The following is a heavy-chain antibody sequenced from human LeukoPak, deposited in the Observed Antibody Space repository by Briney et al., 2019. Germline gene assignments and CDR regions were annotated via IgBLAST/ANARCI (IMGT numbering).Heavy chain of an antibody. V-gene: IGHV4-31*03. CDR2: IYYSGST. CDR1: GGSISSGGYY. CDR3: ARNSRIAAAGTLDY. J-gene: IGHJ4*02. Sequence: SQTLSLTCTVSGGSISSGGYYWSWIRQHPGKGLEWIGYIYYSGSTYYNPSLKSRVTISVDTSKNQFSLKLSSVTAADTAVYYCARNSRIAAAGTLDYWGQGTLVTVSS. D-gene: IGHD6-13*01.